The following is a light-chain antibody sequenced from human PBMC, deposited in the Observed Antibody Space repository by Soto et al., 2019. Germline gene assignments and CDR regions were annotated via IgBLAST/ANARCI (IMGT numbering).Light chain of an antibody. CDR1: SSDVGGYNY. J-gene: IGLJ2*01. CDR2: DVN. V-gene: IGLV2-11*01. CDR3: CSYAGSYPVV. Sequence: QSALTQPRSVSGSPGQSVTISCTGTSSDVGGYNYVSWYQQHPGKAPKLMIYDVNKRPSGVPDRFSGSKSGNTASLTISGLQAEDGADYYCCSYAGSYPVVFGGGTQLTVL.